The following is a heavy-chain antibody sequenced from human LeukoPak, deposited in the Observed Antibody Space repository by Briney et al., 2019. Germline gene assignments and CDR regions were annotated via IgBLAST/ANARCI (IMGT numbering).Heavy chain of an antibody. J-gene: IGHJ5*02. Sequence: ASVKVSCKASGYTFTSYAMHWVRQAPGQRLEWVGWINAGNGNTKYSQKFQGRVTITRDTSASTAYMELSSLRSEDTAVYYCARTFIAVAGTSWFDPWGQGTLVTVSS. CDR3: ARTFIAVAGTSWFDP. D-gene: IGHD6-19*01. CDR1: GYTFTSYA. CDR2: INAGNGNT. V-gene: IGHV1-3*01.